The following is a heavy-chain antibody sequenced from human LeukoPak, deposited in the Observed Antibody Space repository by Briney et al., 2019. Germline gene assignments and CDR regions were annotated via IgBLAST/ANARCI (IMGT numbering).Heavy chain of an antibody. J-gene: IGHJ5*02. D-gene: IGHD6-13*01. CDR1: GFTFSSYW. Sequence: PGGSLRLSCAASGFTFSSYWMSWVRQAPGKGLEWVANIKQDGSEKYYVDSVKGRFTISRDNAKNSLYLQMNSLRAEDTAVYYCARFRTIGGLWVSAAAGPNWFDPWGQGTLVTVSS. CDR2: IKQDGSEK. CDR3: ARFRTIGGLWVSAAAGPNWFDP. V-gene: IGHV3-7*01.